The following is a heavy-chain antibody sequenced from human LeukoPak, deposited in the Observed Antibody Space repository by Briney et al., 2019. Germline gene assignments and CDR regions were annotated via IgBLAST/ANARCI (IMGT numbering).Heavy chain of an antibody. V-gene: IGHV3-23*01. CDR2: IGGSGANT. CDR3: AKLPQVAGDGYYFDN. CDR1: GFTFSRYA. Sequence: SGGSLRLSCAASGFTFSRYAMSWVRQAPGKGLEWVSGIGGSGANTYYADSVKSRFTISRDNSKNTVFLQMNSLRVEDTAIYYCAKLPQVAGDGYYFDNWGQGTLVTVSS. D-gene: IGHD6-19*01. J-gene: IGHJ4*02.